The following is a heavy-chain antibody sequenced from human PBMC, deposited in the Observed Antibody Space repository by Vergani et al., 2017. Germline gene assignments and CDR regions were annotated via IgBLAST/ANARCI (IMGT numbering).Heavy chain of an antibody. D-gene: IGHD5-24*01. CDR3: ARDARDGYNYFDY. Sequence: QLQLQESGPGLVKPSETLSLTCTVSGGSISSSSYYWGWIRQPPGKGLEWIGSIYYSGSTYYYPSLKSRVTISVDTSKNQFSLKLSSVTAADTAVYYGARDARDGYNYFDYWGQGTLVTVSS. J-gene: IGHJ4*02. CDR1: GGSISSSSYY. V-gene: IGHV4-39*07. CDR2: IYYSGST.